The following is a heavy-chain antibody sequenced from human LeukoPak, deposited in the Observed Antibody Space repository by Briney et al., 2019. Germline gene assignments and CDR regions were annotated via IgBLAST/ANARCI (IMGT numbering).Heavy chain of an antibody. J-gene: IGHJ4*02. V-gene: IGHV3-23*01. CDR1: GFTFSSYA. D-gene: IGHD1-20*01. Sequence: PGGSLRLSCAASGFTFSSYAMSWVRQAPGKGLEWVSAISGRGGSTYYADSVKGRFTISRDNSKNTLYLQMNSLRAEDTAVYYCAKERHPSITAALYYFDYWGQGTLVSVSS. CDR2: ISGRGGST. CDR3: AKERHPSITAALYYFDY.